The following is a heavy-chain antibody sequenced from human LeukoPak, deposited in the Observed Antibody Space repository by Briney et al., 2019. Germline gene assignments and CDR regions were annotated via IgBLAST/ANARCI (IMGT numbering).Heavy chain of an antibody. CDR1: GFTFSSYA. CDR3: ARNENWFDP. Sequence: GSLRLSCAASGFTFSSYAMSWVRQPPGKGLEWIGEINHSGSTNYNPSLKSRVTISVDTSKNQFSLKLSSVTAADTAVYYCARNENWFDPWGQGTLVTVSS. J-gene: IGHJ5*02. V-gene: IGHV4-34*01. CDR2: INHSGST.